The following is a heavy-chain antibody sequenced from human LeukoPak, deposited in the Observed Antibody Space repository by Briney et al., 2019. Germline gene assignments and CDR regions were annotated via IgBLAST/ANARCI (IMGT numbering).Heavy chain of an antibody. Sequence: GGSLRLSCAASGFTFSSYAMSWVRQAPGKGLEWVSAISGSGGSTYYADSVKGRFSISRDNSKNTLYLQMNSLRAEDTAVYYCAKFRNASGAYYVFDFWGQGTLVTVSS. D-gene: IGHD3-22*01. V-gene: IGHV3-23*01. J-gene: IGHJ4*02. CDR1: GFTFSSYA. CDR2: ISGSGGST. CDR3: AKFRNASGAYYVFDF.